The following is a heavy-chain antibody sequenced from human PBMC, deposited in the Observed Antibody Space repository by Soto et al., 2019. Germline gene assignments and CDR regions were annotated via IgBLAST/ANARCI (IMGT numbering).Heavy chain of an antibody. D-gene: IGHD1-1*01. Sequence: EVQVVESGGGLIQPGGSLRLSCAGSGFDFSNYNMDWVRQAPGKGLEWISYISNTARTIFYADSVKGRFTISRDNARNSLFLQMNSLRDEDTAVYYCARDGSRGYDMVVWGQGTTVTVSS. CDR1: GFDFSNYN. J-gene: IGHJ6*02. V-gene: IGHV3-48*02. CDR2: ISNTARTI. CDR3: ARDGSRGYDMVV.